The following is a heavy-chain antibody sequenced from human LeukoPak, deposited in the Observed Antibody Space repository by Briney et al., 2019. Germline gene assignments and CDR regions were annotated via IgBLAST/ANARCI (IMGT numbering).Heavy chain of an antibody. D-gene: IGHD3-16*01. J-gene: IGHJ3*02. CDR1: GFTFSSYS. Sequence: GGSLRLSCAASGFTFSSYSMNWVRQAPGKGLEWVSYISSSSSTIYYADSVKGRFTISRDNAKNSLYLQMNSLRAEDTAVYYCARVLLGGGDAFDIWGQGTMVIVSS. CDR2: ISSSSSTI. CDR3: ARVLLGGGDAFDI. V-gene: IGHV3-48*04.